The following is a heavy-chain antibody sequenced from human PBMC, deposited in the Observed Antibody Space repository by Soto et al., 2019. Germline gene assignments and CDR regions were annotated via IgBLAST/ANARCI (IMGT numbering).Heavy chain of an antibody. Sequence: SETLSLTCTVSGGSISSYYWSWIRQPPGKGLEWIGYIYYSGSTNYNPSLKSRVTLSVDTSKNQFSLKLSSVTAADTAVYYCARGNTAMLSQYNWFDPWGQGTLVTVSS. D-gene: IGHD5-18*01. V-gene: IGHV4-59*01. CDR1: GGSISSYY. J-gene: IGHJ5*02. CDR2: IYYSGST. CDR3: ARGNTAMLSQYNWFDP.